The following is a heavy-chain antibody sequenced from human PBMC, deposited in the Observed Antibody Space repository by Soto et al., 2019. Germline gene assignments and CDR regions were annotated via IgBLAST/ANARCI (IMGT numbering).Heavy chain of an antibody. V-gene: IGHV4-38-2*01. CDR1: GYSISSGYY. Sequence: SETLSLTCAVSGYSISSGYYWGWIRQPPGKGLEWIGSIYHSGSTYYNPSLKSRVTISVDTSKNQFSLKLSSVTAADTAVYYCARLYSSGWYWDWFDPWGQGTLVTVSS. CDR2: IYHSGST. J-gene: IGHJ5*02. D-gene: IGHD6-19*01. CDR3: ARLYSSGWYWDWFDP.